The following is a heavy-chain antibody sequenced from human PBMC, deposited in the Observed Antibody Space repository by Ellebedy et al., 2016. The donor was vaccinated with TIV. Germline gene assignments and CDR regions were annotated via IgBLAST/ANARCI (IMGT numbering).Heavy chain of an antibody. CDR3: ARLCGGDCYSDL. D-gene: IGHD2-21*02. CDR2: FYHSGST. J-gene: IGHJ5*02. V-gene: IGHV4-38-2*02. CDR1: GYSIRSGYY. Sequence: MPGGSLRLSCTVSGYSIRSGYYWAWIRQPPGKGLEWLGTFYHSGSTYYNPSLKSRATISVDMSKNQFSLKLRSVTAADTAVYYCARLCGGDCYSDLWGQGTPVTVSS.